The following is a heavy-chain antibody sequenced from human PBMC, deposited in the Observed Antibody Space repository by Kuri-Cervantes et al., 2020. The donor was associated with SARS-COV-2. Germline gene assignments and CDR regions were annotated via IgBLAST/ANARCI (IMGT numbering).Heavy chain of an antibody. D-gene: IGHD1-26*01. J-gene: IGHJ3*02. CDR3: ASLTGELILGNAFDI. CDR1: GGTFSSYT. Sequence: SVKVSCKASGGTFSSYTISWVRQAPGQGLEWMGGIIPIFGTANYAQKFQGRVTITADKSTSTAYMELSSLRSEDTAVYYCASLTGELILGNAFDIWGQGTMVTVSS. CDR2: IIPIFGTA. V-gene: IGHV1-69*06.